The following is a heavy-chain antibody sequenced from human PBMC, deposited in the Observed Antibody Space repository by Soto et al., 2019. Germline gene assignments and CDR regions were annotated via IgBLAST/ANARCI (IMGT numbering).Heavy chain of an antibody. CDR3: ARVWSGYSYGSTLNWFDP. CDR2: INAGNGNT. V-gene: IGHV1-3*01. Sequence: QVQLVQSGAEVKKPGASVKVSCKASGYTFTSYAMHWVRQAPGQRLEWMGWINAGNGNTKYSQKFQGRVTITRDTSASTAYMELSSLRSEDTAVYYCARVWSGYSYGSTLNWFDPWGQGTLVTVSS. CDR1: GYTFTSYA. D-gene: IGHD5-18*01. J-gene: IGHJ5*02.